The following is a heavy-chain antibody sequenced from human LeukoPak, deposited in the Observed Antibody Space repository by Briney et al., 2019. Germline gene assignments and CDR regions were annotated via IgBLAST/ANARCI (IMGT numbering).Heavy chain of an antibody. Sequence: ASVKVSCKASGYTFTGYYMHWVRQAPGQGLEWMGWINPNSGGTNYAQKFQGRVTMTRDTSISTAYMELSRLRSEDTAVYYCARGDYEPYYYYYMDVWGKGTTVTISS. CDR2: INPNSGGT. D-gene: IGHD4-17*01. V-gene: IGHV1-2*02. CDR3: ARGDYEPYYYYYMDV. CDR1: GYTFTGYY. J-gene: IGHJ6*03.